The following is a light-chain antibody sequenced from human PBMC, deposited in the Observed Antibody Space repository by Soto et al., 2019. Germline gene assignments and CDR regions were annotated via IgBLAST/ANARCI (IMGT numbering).Light chain of an antibody. CDR2: AAT. V-gene: IGKV1-16*01. CDR1: HPININ. J-gene: IGKJ4*01. CDR3: QHYQRYPPS. Sequence: DIQMTQSPSSLSASVGDRVTITCRASHPININLVWFQQKPGKAPKSLIYAATNLQSGVPSRFSGSGGGTDFSLTISSLQPEDVATYYCQHYQRYPPSFGEGTKLEIK.